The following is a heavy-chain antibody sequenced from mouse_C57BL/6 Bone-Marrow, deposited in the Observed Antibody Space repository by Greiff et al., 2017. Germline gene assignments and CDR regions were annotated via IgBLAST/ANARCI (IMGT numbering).Heavy chain of an antibody. V-gene: IGHV5-16*01. CDR2: INYDGSST. Sequence: EVQLVESEGGLVQPGSSMKLSCTASGFTFSDYYMAWVRQVPEKGLEWVANINYDGSSTYYLDSLKSRFIISRDNAKNILYLQMSSLKSEDTATYYCARGPQYYGSSYYWYFDVWGTGTTVTVSS. J-gene: IGHJ1*03. CDR3: ARGPQYYGSSYYWYFDV. D-gene: IGHD1-1*01. CDR1: GFTFSDYY.